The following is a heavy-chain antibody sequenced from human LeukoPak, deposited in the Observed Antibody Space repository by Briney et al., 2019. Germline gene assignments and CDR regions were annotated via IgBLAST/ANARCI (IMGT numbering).Heavy chain of an antibody. D-gene: IGHD6-19*01. CDR1: GGSISSYY. CDR2: IYYSGST. Sequence: SETLSLTCTVSGGSISSYYWSWIRQPPGKGLEWIGYIYYSGSTNYNPSLKSRVTISVDTSKNQFSLKLSSVTAADTAVYYCARVGTHSGWYHNYYYYMDVWGKGTTVTVSS. V-gene: IGHV4-59*13. J-gene: IGHJ6*03. CDR3: ARVGTHSGWYHNYYYYMDV.